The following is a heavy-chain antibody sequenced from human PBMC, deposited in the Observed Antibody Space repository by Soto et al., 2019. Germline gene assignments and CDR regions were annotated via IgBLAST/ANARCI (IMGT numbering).Heavy chain of an antibody. CDR1: GFTFRSYD. Sequence: PXXSLSLACAASGFTFRSYDMHWVPQATGKGLEWVSAIGTAGDTYYPGSVKGRFTIYRENAKNSLYLQMNSMRAGDTAVYYCARSYDSSGYFDYWGQGTLVTVSS. CDR3: ARSYDSSGYFDY. CDR2: IGTAGDT. J-gene: IGHJ4*02. V-gene: IGHV3-13*01. D-gene: IGHD3-22*01.